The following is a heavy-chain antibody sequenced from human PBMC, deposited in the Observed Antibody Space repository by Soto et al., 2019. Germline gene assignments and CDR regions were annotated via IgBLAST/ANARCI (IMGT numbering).Heavy chain of an antibody. CDR3: ARGSNSTYEGPIF. Sequence: SETLALTCGVSGVTIGDYSWNWIRRPPGKGLEWIGYGFYRGEAKYDPSHSLWSRVTISAYTADKEVSLTLTSVTAADPAVYYCARGSNSTYEGPIFWGQGTLATFSS. CDR1: GVTIGDYS. CDR2: GFYRGEA. D-gene: IGHD2-2*01. V-gene: IGHV4-59*13. J-gene: IGHJ4*02.